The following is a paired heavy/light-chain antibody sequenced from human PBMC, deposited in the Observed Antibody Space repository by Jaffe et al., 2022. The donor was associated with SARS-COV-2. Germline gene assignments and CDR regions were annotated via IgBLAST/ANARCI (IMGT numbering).Heavy chain of an antibody. CDR3: ARDAWSCRSSACSTARSPYYDYGGVDV. D-gene: IGHD2-2*01. CDR2: IHHSGGA. J-gene: IGHJ6*02. V-gene: IGHV4-38-2*02. Sequence: QVQLQESGPGLVKPSETLSLTCTVSGFSISSGYYWGWIRLPPGKGPEWIGSIHHSGGAYYNPSLKSRVTLSVDKSSNQFSLRLSSVSAGDTAAYHCARDAWSCRSSACSTARSPYYDYGGVDVWGQGTTVTVSS. CDR1: GFSISSGYY.
Light chain of an antibody. V-gene: IGLV2-8*01. CDR3: SSYAGTNTLL. CDR2: EVT. J-gene: IGLJ2*01. CDR1: SSDVGGYNY. Sequence: QSALTQPPSASGSPGQTVTISCTGTSSDVGGYNYVSWYQHHPGKAPKLMIFEVTKRPSGVPDRFSASKSGNTASLTVSGLQPEDEADYYCSSYAGTNTLLFGGGTKLIVL.